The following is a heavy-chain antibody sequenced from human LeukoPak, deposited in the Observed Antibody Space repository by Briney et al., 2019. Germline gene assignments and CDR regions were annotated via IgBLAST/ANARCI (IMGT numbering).Heavy chain of an antibody. Sequence: SETLSLTCTVSGGSISSSSYYWRWIRQPPGKGLEWIGSIFYSGSTYYNPTLKSRVTISVDTSKYQFSLRLSSVNAADTGLSYCARHRGNYNQPFDYLGQGTLVTVSS. V-gene: IGHV4-39*01. CDR1: GGSISSSSYY. J-gene: IGHJ4*02. CDR2: IFYSGST. CDR3: ARHRGNYNQPFDY. D-gene: IGHD4-11*01.